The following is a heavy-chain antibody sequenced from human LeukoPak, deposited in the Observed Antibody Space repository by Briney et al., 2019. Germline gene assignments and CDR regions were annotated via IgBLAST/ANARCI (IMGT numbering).Heavy chain of an antibody. J-gene: IGHJ4*02. CDR3: ARDDDILTGCFDY. CDR2: ISSSSSTI. D-gene: IGHD3-9*01. Sequence: GGSLRLSCAASGFTFSSYSMNWVRQAPWKGLEWVSYISSSSSTIYYADSVKGRFTISRDNAKNSLYLQMNSLRAEDTAVYYCARDDDILTGCFDYWGQGTLVTVSS. CDR1: GFTFSSYS. V-gene: IGHV3-48*04.